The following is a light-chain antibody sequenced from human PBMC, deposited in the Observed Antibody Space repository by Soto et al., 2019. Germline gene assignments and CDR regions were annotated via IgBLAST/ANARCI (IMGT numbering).Light chain of an antibody. Sequence: EIVLTQSPGTLSLSPGERATLSCRAIQSVTSNYLAWYQQKPGQAPRLLFFGASIRATGIPDRFSGSGSGTEFTLTISSLQSEDFAVYYCQQYNNWPPWTFGQGTKVDIK. CDR3: QQYNNWPPWT. CDR2: GAS. V-gene: IGKV3D-15*01. CDR1: QSVTSN. J-gene: IGKJ1*01.